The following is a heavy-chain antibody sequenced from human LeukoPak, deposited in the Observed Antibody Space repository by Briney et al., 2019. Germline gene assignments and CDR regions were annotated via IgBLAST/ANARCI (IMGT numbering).Heavy chain of an antibody. V-gene: IGHV4-4*02. CDR2: VNLQGST. CDR1: GGSITNTNY. Sequence: PSETLSLTCGVSGGSITNTNYWTWVRQPPGKGLEWIGEVNLQGSTNYNPSLMGRVAISVDTSENHISLQLTSVTAADTAVYYCAREGGPYRSLDYSGQGTLVTVPS. CDR3: AREGGPYRSLDY. J-gene: IGHJ4*02.